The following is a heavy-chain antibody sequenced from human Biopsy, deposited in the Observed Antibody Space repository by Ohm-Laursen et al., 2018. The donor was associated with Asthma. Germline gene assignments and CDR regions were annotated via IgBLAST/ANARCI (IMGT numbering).Heavy chain of an antibody. D-gene: IGHD3-9*01. Sequence: SVKVSCKASGYTFINYAIHWVRQAPGQRLEWMGWINAGNGNTKYSQRFQGRVTISRDTSASTAYMDLSSLRSEDTAVYYCARTYFGFLTGQVNDAFAMWGQGTMVTVSS. CDR2: INAGNGNT. CDR3: ARTYFGFLTGQVNDAFAM. J-gene: IGHJ3*02. V-gene: IGHV1-3*01. CDR1: GYTFINYA.